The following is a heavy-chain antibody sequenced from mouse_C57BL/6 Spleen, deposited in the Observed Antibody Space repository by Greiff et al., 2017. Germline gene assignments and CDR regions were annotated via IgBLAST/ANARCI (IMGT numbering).Heavy chain of an antibody. CDR1: GYTFTDYE. CDR2: IDPETGGT. J-gene: IGHJ1*03. CDR3: TRVKVTTDWYYDV. D-gene: IGHD2-2*01. V-gene: IGHV1-15*01. Sequence: QVQLQQSGAELVRPGASVTLSCKASGYTFTDYEMHWVKQTPVHGLEWIGAIDPETGGTAYNQKFKGKAILTADKSSSTAYMELRSLTSEDSAVYSGTRVKVTTDWYYDVWGTGTTVTVSS.